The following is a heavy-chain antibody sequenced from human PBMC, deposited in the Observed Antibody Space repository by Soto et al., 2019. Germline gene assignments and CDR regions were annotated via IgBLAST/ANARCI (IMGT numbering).Heavy chain of an antibody. CDR3: ASLGASYDYVWGSYRYRDIYYYYYYGMDV. CDR2: IIPIFGTA. CDR1: GGTFSSYA. V-gene: IGHV1-69*06. Sequence: QVQLVQSGAEVKKPGSSVKVSCKASGGTFSSYAISWVRQAPGQGLEWMGGIIPIFGTANYAQKFQGRVTITADKSTSTAYMELSSLRSEDTAVYYCASLGASYDYVWGSYRYRDIYYYYYYGMDVWGQGTTVTVSS. D-gene: IGHD3-16*02. J-gene: IGHJ6*02.